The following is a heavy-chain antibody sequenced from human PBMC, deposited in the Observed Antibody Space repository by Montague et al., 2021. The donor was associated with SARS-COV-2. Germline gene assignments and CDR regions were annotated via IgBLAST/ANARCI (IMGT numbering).Heavy chain of an antibody. D-gene: IGHD3-22*01. J-gene: IGHJ4*02. Sequence: SLRLSCAASGFTFSSYVMSWVRQAPGKGQEWVSGISDSGGSTYYADSVKGRFTISRDNSKNTLYLQMNSLRAVDTAVYYCVKGGERITMIVVVITLADFDYWGQGTLVTVSS. CDR3: VKGGERITMIVVVITLADFDY. CDR1: GFTFSSYV. CDR2: ISDSGGST. V-gene: IGHV3-23*01.